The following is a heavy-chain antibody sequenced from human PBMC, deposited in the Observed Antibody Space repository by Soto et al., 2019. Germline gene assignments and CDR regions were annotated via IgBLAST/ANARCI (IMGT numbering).Heavy chain of an antibody. D-gene: IGHD3-10*01. CDR2: INAGNGNT. CDR3: ARDWLVRGVNRCGMDV. V-gene: IGHV1-3*01. Sequence: ASVKVSCKASGYTFTSYAMHWVRQAPGQRLEWMGWINAGNGNTKYSQKFQGRVTITRDTSASTAYMELSSLRSEDTAVYYCARDWLVRGVNRCGMDVWGQGTTVTVSS. J-gene: IGHJ6*02. CDR1: GYTFTSYA.